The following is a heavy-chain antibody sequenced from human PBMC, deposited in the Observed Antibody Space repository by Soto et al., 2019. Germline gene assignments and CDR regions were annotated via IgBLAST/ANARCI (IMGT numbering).Heavy chain of an antibody. CDR2: IDDSGRNT. D-gene: IGHD2-15*01. J-gene: IGHJ4*02. CDR1: GFTFSSYA. CDR3: AKDGGSVCSGGTCYFQAPDY. V-gene: IGHV3-23*01. Sequence: EVQLLESGGGLVQPGGSLRLSCAASGFTFSSYAMSWVRQAPGKGLEWVSGIDDSGRNTYYADSVKGRFTISRDNSKNTLSVQMTGLRAEDTALYYCAKDGGSVCSGGTCYFQAPDYWGQGTLVTVSS.